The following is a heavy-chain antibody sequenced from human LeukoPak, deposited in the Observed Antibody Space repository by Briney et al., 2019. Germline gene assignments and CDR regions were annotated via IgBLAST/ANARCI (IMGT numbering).Heavy chain of an antibody. V-gene: IGHV4-34*01. CDR2: INHRGST. CDR3: ARGWAVCSSTSCYDAFDI. J-gene: IGHJ3*02. CDR1: GGSFSGYY. D-gene: IGHD2-2*01. Sequence: SETLSLTCAVYGGSFSGYYRSWIRQPPGKGLEWIGEINHRGSTNYNPSLKSRVTISVDTSKNQFSLKLSSVTAADTAVYYCARGWAVCSSTSCYDAFDIWGQGTMVTVSS.